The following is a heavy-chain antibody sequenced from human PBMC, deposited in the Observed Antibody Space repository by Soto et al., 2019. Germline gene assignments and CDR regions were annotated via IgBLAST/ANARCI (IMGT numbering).Heavy chain of an antibody. CDR2: LYDVDGS. CDR3: ATWHEREHAYDV. CDR1: GLTFSGKNY. D-gene: IGHD1-1*01. J-gene: IGHJ3*01. V-gene: IGHV3-53*01. Sequence: GSLRLSCAASGLTFSGKNYLAWVLQAPGKGLEWVSALYDVDGSFYSDSVKGRFTTSSDSSKTTVYLQMNDMRPADTAVYYCATWHEREHAYDVWGQGTTVTVSS.